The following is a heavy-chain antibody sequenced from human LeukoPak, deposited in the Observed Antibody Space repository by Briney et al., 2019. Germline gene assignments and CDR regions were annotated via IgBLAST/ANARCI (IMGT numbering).Heavy chain of an antibody. CDR2: IYYSGST. Sequence: SETLSLTCTVSGGSISSGDYSWSWIRQPPGKGLEWIGYIYYSGSTYYNPSLKSRVTISVDRSKNQFSLKLSSVTAADTAVYYCARGPGEQLGEYFDYWGQGTLVTVSS. CDR3: ARGPGEQLGEYFDY. CDR1: GGSISSGDYS. D-gene: IGHD6-6*01. J-gene: IGHJ4*02. V-gene: IGHV4-30-4*01.